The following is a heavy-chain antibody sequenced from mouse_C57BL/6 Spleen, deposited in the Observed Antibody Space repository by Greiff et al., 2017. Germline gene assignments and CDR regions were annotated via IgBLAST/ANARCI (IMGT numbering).Heavy chain of an antibody. V-gene: IGHV14-4*01. D-gene: IGHD1-1*01. CDR3: TVTTGGY. Sequence: EVQLQQSGAELVRPGASVTLSCTASGFNFKDDYMHWVKQTPDQGLEWIGWIDPENGDTEYASKFQGKATITADTSSNTAYLQLSSLTSEATAVYYCTVTTGGYWGQGTTLTVSS. CDR1: GFNFKDDY. J-gene: IGHJ2*01. CDR2: IDPENGDT.